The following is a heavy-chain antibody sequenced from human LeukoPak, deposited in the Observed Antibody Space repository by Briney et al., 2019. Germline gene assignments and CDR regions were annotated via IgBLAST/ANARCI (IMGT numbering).Heavy chain of an antibody. Sequence: SETLSLTCTVSGGPISSYYWSWIRQPAGKGLEWIGRIYTSGSANYNPSLKSRVTMSVNTSKNQFSLNLSSVTAADSAVYYCARQGQYISSSLSWFDPWGQGILVTVSS. V-gene: IGHV4-4*07. CDR1: GGPISSYY. D-gene: IGHD6-6*01. J-gene: IGHJ5*02. CDR2: IYTSGSA. CDR3: ARQGQYISSSLSWFDP.